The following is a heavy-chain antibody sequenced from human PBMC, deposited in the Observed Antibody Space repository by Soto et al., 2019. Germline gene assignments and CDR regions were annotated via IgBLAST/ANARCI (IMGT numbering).Heavy chain of an antibody. CDR3: ATGGPDGFCSGVRCTFEQ. Sequence: EVQLVESGGGLVQPGGSLRLSCAASGFTFDDYAMHWVRRVPGKGLEWVSSITWNSNVLGYADSVKGRFTISRDNAKNSLYLQMNSLRPEDTALYYCATGGPDGFCSGVRCTFEQWGQGTLVNVSS. CDR1: GFTFDDYA. J-gene: IGHJ4*02. V-gene: IGHV3-9*01. D-gene: IGHD2-15*01. CDR2: ITWNSNVL.